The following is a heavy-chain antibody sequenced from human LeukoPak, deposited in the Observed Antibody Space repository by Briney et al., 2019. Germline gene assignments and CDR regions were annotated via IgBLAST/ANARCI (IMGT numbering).Heavy chain of an antibody. CDR3: ARSQLKGAAGIISVWFDP. V-gene: IGHV4-34*01. D-gene: IGHD6-13*01. J-gene: IGHJ5*02. CDR1: GRSFSGYY. Sequence: PSHTLSLTRALYGRSFSGYYWSSIRHPPRERLEWIGEVNHSGSTNYPPSLKSRVTISVDTSKNQSSLKLSSVTATDTAVYYCARSQLKGAAGIISVWFDPWGQGTLVTVSS. CDR2: VNHSGST.